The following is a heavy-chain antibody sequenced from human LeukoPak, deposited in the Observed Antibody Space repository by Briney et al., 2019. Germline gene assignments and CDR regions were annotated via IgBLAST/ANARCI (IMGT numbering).Heavy chain of an antibody. CDR2: ISGSGGST. D-gene: IGHD5-12*01. J-gene: IGHJ4*02. CDR3: TTDGYSGYDFDY. V-gene: IGHV3-23*01. CDR1: GFTFSSYA. Sequence: GGSLRLSCAASGFTFSSYAMSWVRQAPGKGLEWVSAISGSGGSTYYADSVKGRFTISRDNSKNTLYLQMNSLRAEDTAVYYCTTDGYSGYDFDYWGQGTLVTVSS.